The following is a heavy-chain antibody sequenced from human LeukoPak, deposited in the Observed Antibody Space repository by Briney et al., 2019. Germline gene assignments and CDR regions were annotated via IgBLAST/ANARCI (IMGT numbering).Heavy chain of an antibody. Sequence: GASVTVSCKAFGYTSTGYYMHWVRQAPGQGREWMGWINPNSGGTNYAQNFQGRVTMTRDTSISTAYMELSRLRSDDTAVYYCARVVAAAYDYWGQGTLVTVSS. J-gene: IGHJ4*02. CDR1: GYTSTGYY. V-gene: IGHV1-2*02. CDR2: INPNSGGT. D-gene: IGHD6-13*01. CDR3: ARVVAAAYDY.